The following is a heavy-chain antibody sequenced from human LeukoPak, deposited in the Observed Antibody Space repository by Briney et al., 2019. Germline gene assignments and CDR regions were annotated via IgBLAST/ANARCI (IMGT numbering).Heavy chain of an antibody. CDR1: GGSISSSSYY. J-gene: IGHJ4*02. D-gene: IGHD3-3*01. V-gene: IGHV4-39*07. CDR2: IYYSGST. Sequence: SETLSLTCTVSGGSISSSSYYWGWIRQPPGKGLEWIGSIYYSGSTYYNPSLKSRVTISVDTSKNQFSLKLSSVTAADTAVYYCARAYDFWSGYPHYWGQGTLVTVSS. CDR3: ARAYDFWSGYPHY.